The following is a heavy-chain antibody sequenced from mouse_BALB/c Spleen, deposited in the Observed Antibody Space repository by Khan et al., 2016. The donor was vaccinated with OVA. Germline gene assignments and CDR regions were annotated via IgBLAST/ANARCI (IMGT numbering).Heavy chain of an antibody. V-gene: IGHV5-6*01. CDR2: ISSGGDYT. CDR3: ASHLTGSFAY. CDR1: GFIFSSYS. Sequence: EVELVESGGDLVKPGGSLKLSCAASGFIFSSYSMSWVRQTPDKRLEWVATISSGGDYTYYPDSVKVRFTISRDDAKNTLYLQMSSLKSEDTAMYYCASHLTGSFAYWGQGTLVTVSA. J-gene: IGHJ3*01. D-gene: IGHD4-1*01.